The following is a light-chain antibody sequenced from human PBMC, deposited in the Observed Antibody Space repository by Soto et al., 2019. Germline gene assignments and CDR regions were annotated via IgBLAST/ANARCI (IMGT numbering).Light chain of an antibody. J-gene: IGKJ5*01. CDR1: QGIDTS. V-gene: IGKV1-39*01. CDR3: QQSYSTPIT. Sequence: ILLTQSPSSLSASVGDRVTITCRASQGIDTSLAWYQQKPGKAPKLLIYAASNLQTGVPSRFSGSGSGTDFTLTINSLQPEDFATYSCQQSYSTPITFGQGTRLEIK. CDR2: AAS.